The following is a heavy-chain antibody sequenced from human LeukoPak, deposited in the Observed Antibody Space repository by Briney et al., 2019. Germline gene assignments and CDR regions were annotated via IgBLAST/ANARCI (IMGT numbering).Heavy chain of an antibody. CDR1: GYSISSGYY. CDR2: IYHSGST. CDR3: ARGTETTAGWFDP. V-gene: IGHV4-38-2*02. D-gene: IGHD4-17*01. Sequence: SETLSLTCTVSGYSISSGYYWGWIRQPPGKGLEWIGSIYHSGSTYYNPSLKSRVTISVDTSKNQFSLKLSSVTAADTAVYYCARGTETTAGWFDPWGQGTLVTVSS. J-gene: IGHJ5*02.